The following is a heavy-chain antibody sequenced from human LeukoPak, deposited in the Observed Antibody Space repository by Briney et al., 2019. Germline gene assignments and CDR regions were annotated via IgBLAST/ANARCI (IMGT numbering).Heavy chain of an antibody. V-gene: IGHV3-74*01. J-gene: IGHJ4*02. D-gene: IGHD6-13*01. Sequence: GRSLRLSCEASGFNFQTYGMHWVRQAPGKGLVWVSRINSDGSSTSYADSVKGRFTISRDNAKNTLYLQMNSLRAEDTAVYYCARESLRVAAAGFDYWGQGTLVTVSS. CDR2: INSDGSST. CDR3: ARESLRVAAAGFDY. CDR1: GFNFQTYG.